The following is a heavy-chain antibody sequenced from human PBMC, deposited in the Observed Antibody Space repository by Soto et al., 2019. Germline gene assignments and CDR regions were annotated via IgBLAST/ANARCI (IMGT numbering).Heavy chain of an antibody. Sequence: QVQLQESGPGLVKPSETLSLTCTVSGASITQYYCNWIRQSPGKGLEWIVSVSSTGSTVFNPSLTSQVTVYLYTSKNQFSLMLNSVTAADSSVYYCSRGGRSPYHNHEFDFWGHGTLVTVSS. V-gene: IGHV4-59*01. CDR2: VSSTGST. CDR3: SRGGRSPYHNHEFDF. CDR1: GASITQYY. D-gene: IGHD6-13*01. J-gene: IGHJ4*01.